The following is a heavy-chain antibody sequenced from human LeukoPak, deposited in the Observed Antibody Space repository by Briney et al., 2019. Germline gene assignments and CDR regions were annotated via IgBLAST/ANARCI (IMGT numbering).Heavy chain of an antibody. Sequence: ASVKVSCKASGYTFTGYYMHWVRQAPGQGLEWMGWINPNSGGTNYAQKFQGRVTMTRDTSISTAYMELSRLRSDDTAVYYCARKPADYYYYYMDVWGKGTTVTVSS. CDR1: GYTFTGYY. CDR3: ARKPADYYYYYMDV. CDR2: INPNSGGT. V-gene: IGHV1-2*02. J-gene: IGHJ6*03.